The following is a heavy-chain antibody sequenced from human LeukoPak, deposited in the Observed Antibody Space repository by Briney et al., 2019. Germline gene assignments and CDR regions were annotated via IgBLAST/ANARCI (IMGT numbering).Heavy chain of an antibody. CDR2: IYTGDSDT. J-gene: IGHJ4*02. Sequence: GESLKTSCKGSGYSFTSYWIGWVRQMPGKGLEWMGIIYTGDSDTRYSPSFHGQVTILADKSISTAYLQWSSLKASAAAMHYCARRLPGGGKYYFDYWGQGTLVSVSS. CDR3: ARRLPGGGKYYFDY. V-gene: IGHV5-51*01. CDR1: GYSFTSYW. D-gene: IGHD3-16*01.